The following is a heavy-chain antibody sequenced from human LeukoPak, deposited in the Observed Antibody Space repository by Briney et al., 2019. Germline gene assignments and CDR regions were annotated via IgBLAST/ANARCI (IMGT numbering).Heavy chain of an antibody. CDR1: GFTFRSFE. V-gene: IGHV3-48*03. CDR3: ARAVSAARVYDY. CDR2: ISGDGTTI. D-gene: IGHD2-15*01. J-gene: IGHJ4*02. Sequence: GGSLRLSCAASGFTFRSFETNWVRQAPGKGLECLSYISGDGTTIQYADSVKGRFTISRDNANNSLYLQMASLRGEDTAVYYCARAVSAARVYDYWGQGTLVTVSS.